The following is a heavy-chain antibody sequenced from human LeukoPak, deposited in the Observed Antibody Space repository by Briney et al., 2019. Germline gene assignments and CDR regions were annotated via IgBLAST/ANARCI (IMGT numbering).Heavy chain of an antibody. V-gene: IGHV4-30-4*08. CDR2: IYHNGDT. D-gene: IGHD2-2*02. CDR1: GGSIINGDYY. CDR3: ARAGVVPAAINRAFDI. Sequence: SQTLSLTCIVSGGSIINGDYYWSWIRQPPGKGLEWIGYIYHNGDTYYNPSLKSRVSISVDTSKNQFSLKLSSVTDADTAVYYCARAGVVPAAINRAFDIWGQGSVVTV. J-gene: IGHJ3*02.